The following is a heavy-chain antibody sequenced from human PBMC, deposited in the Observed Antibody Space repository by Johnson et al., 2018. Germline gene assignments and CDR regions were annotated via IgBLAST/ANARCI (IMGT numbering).Heavy chain of an antibody. D-gene: IGHD6-19*01. Sequence: QVQLVQSGGGVVQPGRSRRLSCAASGFTFRTYGMHWVRQTPDNGLEWVATISYDGSNKYYADSVKGRFTISRDNSKNTLYLQMNSLRAEDTAVYYCAKGEQWLDAGVQHWGQGTLVTVSS. CDR2: ISYDGSNK. CDR3: AKGEQWLDAGVQH. CDR1: GFTFRTYG. J-gene: IGHJ1*01. V-gene: IGHV3-30*18.